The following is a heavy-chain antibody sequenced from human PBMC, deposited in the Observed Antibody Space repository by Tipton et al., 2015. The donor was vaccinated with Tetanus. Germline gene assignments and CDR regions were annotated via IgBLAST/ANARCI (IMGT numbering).Heavy chain of an antibody. CDR1: GGSIGSGTFY. CDR2: IYSYSGTT. J-gene: IGHJ3*02. Sequence: TLSLTCTVSGGSIGSGTFYWGWIRQPPGKGLEWIGSIYSYSGTTYSNPSLGSRVTMSVDTSKIQFSLKVSSVTAADTAVYYCARLSSSANDAHAFDIWGQGTMVTVSS. D-gene: IGHD3-22*01. CDR3: ARLSSSANDAHAFDI. V-gene: IGHV4-39*01.